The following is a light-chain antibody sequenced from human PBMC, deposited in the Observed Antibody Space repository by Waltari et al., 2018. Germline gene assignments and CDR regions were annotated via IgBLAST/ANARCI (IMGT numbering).Light chain of an antibody. Sequence: SYELTQPPSVSVSPGQTASITCSGDKLGDKYACWYQQKPGQSPVLVVYQDTKRPSGTPERVSGSKSGNTANLTISGTQTMDEADYYCQTWDSVPHVVFGGGTKLTV. J-gene: IGLJ2*01. CDR2: QDT. CDR3: QTWDSVPHVV. V-gene: IGLV3-1*01. CDR1: KLGDKY.